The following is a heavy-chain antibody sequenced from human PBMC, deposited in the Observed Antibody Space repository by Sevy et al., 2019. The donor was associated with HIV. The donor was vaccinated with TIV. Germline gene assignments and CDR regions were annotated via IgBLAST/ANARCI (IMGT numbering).Heavy chain of an antibody. Sequence: ASVKVSCKASGYTFTSHGISWGRQAPGQGLEWMGWISAYNGNTNYAQKLQGRVTMTTDTSTSTGYMELRSLRSDDTAVYYCARDVVGYCSGGSCYGHYYYYMDVWGKGTTVTVSS. CDR1: GYTFTSHG. J-gene: IGHJ6*03. CDR2: ISAYNGNT. V-gene: IGHV1-18*01. D-gene: IGHD2-15*01. CDR3: ARDVVGYCSGGSCYGHYYYYMDV.